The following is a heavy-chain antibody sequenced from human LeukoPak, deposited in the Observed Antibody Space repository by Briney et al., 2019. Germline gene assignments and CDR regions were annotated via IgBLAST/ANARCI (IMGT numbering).Heavy chain of an antibody. CDR2: IYYSEST. CDR3: ARVISRITIFGVVLPSDAFDI. D-gene: IGHD3-3*01. Sequence: SETLSLTCTVSGGSISSGGYYWSWIRQHPGKGLEWIGYIYYSESTYYNPSLKSRVTISVDTSKNQFSLKLSSVTAADTAVYYCARVISRITIFGVVLPSDAFDIWGQGTMVTVSS. J-gene: IGHJ3*02. V-gene: IGHV4-31*03. CDR1: GGSISSGGYY.